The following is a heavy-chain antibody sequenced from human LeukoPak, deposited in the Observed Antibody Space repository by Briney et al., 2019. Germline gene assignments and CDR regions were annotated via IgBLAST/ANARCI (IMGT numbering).Heavy chain of an antibody. D-gene: IGHD3-10*01. Sequence: GGSLRLSCAASGFTFSSYGMSWVRQAPGKGLEWVSAISGSGGSTYYADSVKGRFTISRDNSKNTLYLQMNSLRAEDTAVYYCAKFFGSGSNNWFDPWGQGTLVTVSS. J-gene: IGHJ5*02. CDR3: AKFFGSGSNNWFDP. CDR1: GFTFSSYG. V-gene: IGHV3-23*01. CDR2: ISGSGGST.